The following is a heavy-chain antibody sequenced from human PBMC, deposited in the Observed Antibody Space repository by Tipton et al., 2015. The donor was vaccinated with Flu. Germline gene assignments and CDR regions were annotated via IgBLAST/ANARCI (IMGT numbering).Heavy chain of an antibody. D-gene: IGHD5-12*01. CDR1: GGSISSGDFY. CDR3: ARGATRRPFSGYDYTGY. J-gene: IGHJ4*02. CDR2: IYNSGIT. V-gene: IGHV4-31*03. Sequence: TLSLTCTVSGGSISSGDFYWSWIRQHPGRGLEWLGYIYNSGITYYKPSLSSRVVISLDTSKNQFYLRLSSVTAADTAVYYCARGATRRPFSGYDYTGYWGQGTLVTVSS.